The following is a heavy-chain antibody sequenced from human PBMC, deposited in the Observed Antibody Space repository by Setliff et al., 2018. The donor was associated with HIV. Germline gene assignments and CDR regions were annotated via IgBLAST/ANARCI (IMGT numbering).Heavy chain of an antibody. CDR3: ARDRRAGVYYYTDV. V-gene: IGHV1-2*02. J-gene: IGHJ6*03. Sequence: ASVKVSCKASGYIFTGYYVHWVRRAPGQGFEWMGWINPDNGHTQYGQKFQGRLNLTRDTSIRTAYMELSRLTFDDTAMYYCARDRRAGVYYYTDVWGTGTTVTVSS. D-gene: IGHD7-27*01. CDR2: INPDNGHT. CDR1: GYIFTGYY.